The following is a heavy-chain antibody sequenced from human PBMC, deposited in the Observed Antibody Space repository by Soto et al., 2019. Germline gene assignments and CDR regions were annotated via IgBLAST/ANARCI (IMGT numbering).Heavy chain of an antibody. J-gene: IGHJ6*02. Sequence: EGSLRLSCAASRFPFSTYWMHWVRQAPGKGPVWVSRINNDGSTTRYADSVKGRFTISRDNAKNTLYLQMNSLRAEDTAVYYCASQGLYYYGLDVWGQGTTVTVSS. V-gene: IGHV3-74*01. CDR2: INNDGSTT. CDR1: RFPFSTYW. CDR3: ASQGLYYYGLDV.